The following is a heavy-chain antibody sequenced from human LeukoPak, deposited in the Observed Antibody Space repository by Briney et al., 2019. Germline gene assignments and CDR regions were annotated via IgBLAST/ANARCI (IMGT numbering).Heavy chain of an antibody. D-gene: IGHD6-13*01. V-gene: IGHV3-7*01. CDR3: ARDQGYSSSWLDY. Sequence: GGSLRLSCAASGFTFSSYWMSWVRQAPGKGLEWVANIKQDGSEKYYVDSVKGRFTISRDNAKNSLYLQMNSLRAEDTAVYYCARDQGYSSSWLDYWGQGTLVTVSS. CDR1: GFTFSSYW. CDR2: IKQDGSEK. J-gene: IGHJ4*02.